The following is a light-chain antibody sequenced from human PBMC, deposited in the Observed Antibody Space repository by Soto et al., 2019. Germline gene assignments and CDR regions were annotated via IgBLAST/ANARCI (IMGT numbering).Light chain of an antibody. CDR2: DAS. CDR3: QQLNSYPFT. CDR1: QSLNSL. V-gene: IGKV1-5*01. Sequence: DIQMTQSPSTLSASVGDRVTITCRASQSLNSLLAWYQQKPGRAPKLLIYDASTLESGVPSRFSGSGSGTEFTLTISSLQTDDFATYYCQQLNSYPFTFGQGTR. J-gene: IGKJ5*01.